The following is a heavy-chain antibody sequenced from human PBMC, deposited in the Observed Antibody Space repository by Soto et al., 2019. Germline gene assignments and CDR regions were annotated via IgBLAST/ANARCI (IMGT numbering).Heavy chain of an antibody. Sequence: EVQLVESGGGLVQPGGSLKLSCAASGFTFSGSAMYWVRQASGKGLEWVGRIRSKANSYATAYAASVKGRFTISRDDSKNTAYLQMNSLKTEDTAVYYCTLRGTRGYYYGMDVWGQGTTVTVSS. CDR2: IRSKANSYAT. CDR3: TLRGTRGYYYGMDV. V-gene: IGHV3-73*02. D-gene: IGHD3-10*01. CDR1: GFTFSGSA. J-gene: IGHJ6*02.